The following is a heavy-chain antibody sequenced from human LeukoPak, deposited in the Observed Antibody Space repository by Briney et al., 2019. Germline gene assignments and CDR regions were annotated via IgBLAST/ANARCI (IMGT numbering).Heavy chain of an antibody. CDR3: ARELGPAAGGGFDY. V-gene: IGHV3-33*08. Sequence: GGSLRLSCAASGFTFSSYGMHWVRQAPGKGLEWVAVIWYDGSNKYYADSVKGRFTISRDNSKNTLYLQMNSLRAEDTAVYYCARELGPAAGGGFDYWGQGTLVTVSS. CDR1: GFTFSSYG. J-gene: IGHJ4*02. D-gene: IGHD6-13*01. CDR2: IWYDGSNK.